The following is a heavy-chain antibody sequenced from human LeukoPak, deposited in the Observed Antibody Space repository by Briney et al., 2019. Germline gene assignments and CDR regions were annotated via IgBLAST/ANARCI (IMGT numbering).Heavy chain of an antibody. Sequence: PGGSLKLSCSASGFSFSGSAMHWVRQASGKGLEWVGRIRNKANGYATAYGASAKGRFTISRDDSKNTVYLQMSSLKTEDTAVYYCTSAGGSGGFWGQGTLVTVSS. J-gene: IGHJ4*02. CDR1: GFSFSGSA. CDR2: IRNKANGYAT. CDR3: TSAGGSGGF. V-gene: IGHV3-73*01. D-gene: IGHD1-26*01.